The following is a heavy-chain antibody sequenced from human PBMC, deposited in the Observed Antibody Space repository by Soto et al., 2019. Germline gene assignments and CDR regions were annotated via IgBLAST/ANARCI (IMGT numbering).Heavy chain of an antibody. V-gene: IGHV3-23*01. CDR1: GFTFSSYA. D-gene: IGHD6-19*01. Sequence: EVQLLESGGGLVQPGGSLRLSCAASGFTFSSYAMSWVRQAPGKGLEWVSAISGSGGSTYYADSVKGRFTISRDNSKNTLDLQMNSLRAEDTAVYYCAKDHRIAVAALHWGQGTLVTVSS. J-gene: IGHJ4*02. CDR2: ISGSGGST. CDR3: AKDHRIAVAALH.